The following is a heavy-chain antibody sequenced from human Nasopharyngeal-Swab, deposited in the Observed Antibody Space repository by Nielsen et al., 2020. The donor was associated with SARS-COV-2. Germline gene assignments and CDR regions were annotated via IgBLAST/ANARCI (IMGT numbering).Heavy chain of an antibody. Sequence: GGSLRLSCAASGFTFSDYYMSWIRQAPGKGLEWVPYISSSGSTIYYADSVKGRFTISRDNVKNSLYLQMNSLRAEDTAVYYCASGYYDSSGYVRHWGQGTLVTVSA. CDR3: ASGYYDSSGYVRH. CDR1: GFTFSDYY. CDR2: ISSSGSTI. V-gene: IGHV3-11*04. J-gene: IGHJ1*01. D-gene: IGHD3-22*01.